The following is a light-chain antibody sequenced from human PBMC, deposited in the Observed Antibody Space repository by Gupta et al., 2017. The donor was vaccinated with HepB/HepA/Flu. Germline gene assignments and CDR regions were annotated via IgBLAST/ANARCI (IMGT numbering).Light chain of an antibody. CDR3: AAWDDSLNGVV. V-gene: IGLV1-44*01. J-gene: IGLJ2*01. CDR1: NSNIWHNT. Sequence: QSVVTHPPSASGTPGQRVNISCSGSNSNIWHNTVYWYQHLPGTAPKLLIYRNVQRTSWVPDRFSGSKSGTSASLAISGLQPEDEADYYCAAWDDSLNGVVFGGGTKLTVL. CDR2: RNV.